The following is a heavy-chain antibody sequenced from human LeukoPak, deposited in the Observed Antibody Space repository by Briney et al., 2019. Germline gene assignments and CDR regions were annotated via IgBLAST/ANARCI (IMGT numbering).Heavy chain of an antibody. CDR1: GFTFSSYG. J-gene: IGHJ4*02. CDR2: LSGSGGNT. V-gene: IGHV3-23*01. CDR3: AKGSYYYDSADYFDY. Sequence: PGGSLRLSCAASGFTFSSYGMSWVRQAPGKGLEWVSTLSGSGGNTYYADSVKGRVTISRDNSKNTLYLQMNSLRAEDTAVYHCAKGSYYYDSADYFDYWGQGTLVTVSS. D-gene: IGHD3-22*01.